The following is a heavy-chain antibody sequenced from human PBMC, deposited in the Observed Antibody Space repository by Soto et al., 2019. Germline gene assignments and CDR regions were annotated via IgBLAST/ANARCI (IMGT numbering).Heavy chain of an antibody. CDR1: GFTFSDYW. CDR2: ISTDGSST. Sequence: EVQLVESGGGLVQPGGSLKLSCAASGFTFSDYWMQWVRQAPGMGLVWVACISTDGSSTHYADSVRGRFIISRDNSKNTLYLQMNSLRDEDTAVYYCAREFKDLGSWGQGTLVSVSS. CDR3: AREFKDLGS. V-gene: IGHV3-74*01. J-gene: IGHJ4*02.